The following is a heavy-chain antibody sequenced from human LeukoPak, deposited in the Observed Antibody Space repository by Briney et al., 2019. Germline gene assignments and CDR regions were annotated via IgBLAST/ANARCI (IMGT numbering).Heavy chain of an antibody. Sequence: PGGSLRLSRAASGFTFSSYAMSWVRQAPGEGLEWVSAISGSGGSTYYADSVKGRFTISRDNSKNTLYLQMNSLRAEDTAVYYCAKRVFFGYYYYYMDVWGKGTTVTVSS. V-gene: IGHV3-23*01. CDR2: ISGSGGST. CDR1: GFTFSSYA. D-gene: IGHD3-3*01. J-gene: IGHJ6*03. CDR3: AKRVFFGYYYYYMDV.